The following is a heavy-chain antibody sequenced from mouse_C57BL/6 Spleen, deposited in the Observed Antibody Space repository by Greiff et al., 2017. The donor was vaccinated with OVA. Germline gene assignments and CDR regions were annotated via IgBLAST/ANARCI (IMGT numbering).Heavy chain of an antibody. J-gene: IGHJ2*01. CDR1: GYTFTSYW. CDR2: IHPSDSDT. V-gene: IGHV1-74*01. CDR3: ATSYCFDY. D-gene: IGHD1-1*01. Sequence: VQLQQPGAELVKPGASVKVSCKASGYTFTSYWMHWVKQRPGQGLEWIGRIHPSDSDTNYNQKFKGKATLTVDKSSSTDYMQLSSLASEDTAVYCCATSYCFDYWGQGTTLTVSS.